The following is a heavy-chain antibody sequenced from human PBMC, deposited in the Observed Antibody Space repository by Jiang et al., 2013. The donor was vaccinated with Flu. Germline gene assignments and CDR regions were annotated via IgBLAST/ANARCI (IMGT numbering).Heavy chain of an antibody. J-gene: IGHJ4*02. CDR3: TTEDNYDSSGYYYFDY. Sequence: TDYAXPVKGRFTISRDDSKNTLYLQMNSLKTEDTAVYYCTTEDNYDSSGYYYFDYWGQGTLVTVSS. D-gene: IGHD3-22*01. V-gene: IGHV3-15*01. CDR2: T.